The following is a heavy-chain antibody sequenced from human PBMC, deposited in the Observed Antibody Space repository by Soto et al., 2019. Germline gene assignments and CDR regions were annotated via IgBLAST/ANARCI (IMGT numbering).Heavy chain of an antibody. CDR2: ITWNSGSL. J-gene: IGHJ6*02. V-gene: IGHV3-9*01. CDR1: GFTFADYA. Sequence: EVQLVESGGGLVQPGRSLRLSCAASGFTFADYAMNWVRQAPGKGLEWVSGITWNSGSLDYADSVKGRFTISRDNAKRSLYLQMNSLRPEDTAFYYCTREIRVHDRGRDYYGMDVWGQGTTVTVSS. CDR3: TREIRVHDRGRDYYGMDV. D-gene: IGHD3-22*01.